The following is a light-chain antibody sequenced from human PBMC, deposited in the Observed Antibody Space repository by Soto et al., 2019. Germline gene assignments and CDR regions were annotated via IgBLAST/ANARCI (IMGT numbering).Light chain of an antibody. Sequence: IQLTQSPSSLSASVGDRVTITCRASQDIAIYLAWYQQKPGEAPKLLIYAASTLYGGVPSRFSGSGSGTDFALTISSLQPEDFATYYCLQHNSYPLTFGQGTKVDIK. CDR2: AAS. CDR1: QDIAIY. J-gene: IGKJ1*01. CDR3: LQHNSYPLT. V-gene: IGKV1-9*01.